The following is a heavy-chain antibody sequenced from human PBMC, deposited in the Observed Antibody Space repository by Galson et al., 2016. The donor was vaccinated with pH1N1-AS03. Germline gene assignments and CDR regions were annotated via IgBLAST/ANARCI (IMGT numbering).Heavy chain of an antibody. Sequence: LSLTCTVSGDSLSSYFWNWIRRPPGKGLEWIGYVYYTGSVKYNPSLKSRVTISLDTSNNQFSLILKSVTAADTAVYYCARRANWGFTGRQNWFDPWGQGTLVTVSS. D-gene: IGHD7-27*01. V-gene: IGHV4-59*01. CDR2: VYYTGSV. CDR1: GDSLSSYF. CDR3: ARRANWGFTGRQNWFDP. J-gene: IGHJ5*02.